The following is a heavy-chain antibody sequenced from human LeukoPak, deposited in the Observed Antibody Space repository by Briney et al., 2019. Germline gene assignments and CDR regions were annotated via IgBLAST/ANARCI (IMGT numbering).Heavy chain of an antibody. Sequence: SEPRSLPCPVSGASIRSYYWSWIRQPPGKGLEWIAYMYYSETPNYNPSLKSRVSMSGDTSRNQFSLKLNSVTAADTAVYYCARSYDTNNRQRFDYWGQGILVTVSP. CDR2: MYYSETP. CDR1: GASIRSYY. CDR3: ARSYDTNNRQRFDY. D-gene: IGHD3-22*01. V-gene: IGHV4-59*08. J-gene: IGHJ4*02.